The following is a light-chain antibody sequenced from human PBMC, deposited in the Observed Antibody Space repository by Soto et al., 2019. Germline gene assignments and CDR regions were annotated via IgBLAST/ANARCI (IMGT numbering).Light chain of an antibody. CDR1: QSVSSS. Sequence: DIQMTQSPYTLSAFVGDRVTITCRASQSVSSSLAWYQQKPGKAPKLLIYAASTLESGVSSRFSGSGFGTEVTLTISSLQPDDFATYYCQQYESFSPYTFGQGTNVEIK. CDR2: AAS. CDR3: QQYESFSPYT. V-gene: IGKV1-5*01. J-gene: IGKJ2*01.